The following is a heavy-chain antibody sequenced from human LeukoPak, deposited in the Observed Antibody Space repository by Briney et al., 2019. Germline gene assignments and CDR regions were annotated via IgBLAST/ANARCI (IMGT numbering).Heavy chain of an antibody. V-gene: IGHV4-39*01. CDR2: IYYSGST. CDR3: ARRHYGSGNIDS. Sequence: SETLSLTCTVSGASIISANYYWDWIRQPPGKGLEWIGNIYYSGSTHSNPSLKSRVTVSVDTSKNQFSLRLSSVTAADTAVYYCARRHYGSGNIDSWGQGTLVTVSS. CDR1: GASIISANYY. J-gene: IGHJ4*02. D-gene: IGHD3-10*01.